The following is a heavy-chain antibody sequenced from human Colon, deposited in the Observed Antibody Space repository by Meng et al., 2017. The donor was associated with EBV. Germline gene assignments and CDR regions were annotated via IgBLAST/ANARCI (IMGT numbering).Heavy chain of an antibody. J-gene: IGHJ4*02. CDR2: IYHSGST. CDR3: ARGGYYSFDY. D-gene: IGHD5-18*01. V-gene: IGHV4-4*02. Sequence: QVQLQAAGPGLVKPSETLSLTCAVSGGSISSVYWWTWVRQSPGKGLEWIGEIYHSGSTNYNPSLKSRVTISVDKSKNQFSLKLTSVTAADTAVYYCARGGYYSFDYWGQRTLVTVYS. CDR1: GGSISSVYW.